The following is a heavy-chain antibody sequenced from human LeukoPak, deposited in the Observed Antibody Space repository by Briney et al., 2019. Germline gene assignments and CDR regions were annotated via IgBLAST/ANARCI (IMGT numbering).Heavy chain of an antibody. CDR1: GYTFTGYY. J-gene: IGHJ4*02. CDR2: INPNSGGT. V-gene: IGHV1-2*02. CDR3: ARSSRTTPVVAKDY. D-gene: IGHD2-21*01. Sequence: ASVKVSCKASGYTFTGYYMHWVRQAPGQGLEWMGWINPNSGGTNYAQKFQGRVTMTRDTSISTAYMELSRLRSDDTAVYYCARSSRTTPVVAKDYWGQGTLVTVSS.